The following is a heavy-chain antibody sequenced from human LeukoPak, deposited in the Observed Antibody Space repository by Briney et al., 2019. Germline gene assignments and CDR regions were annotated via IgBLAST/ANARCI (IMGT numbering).Heavy chain of an antibody. Sequence: SETLSLTCAVYGGSFSGYYWSWIRQPPGKGLEWIGEINHSGSTNYNPSLKSRVTISADTSKNQFSLKLSSVTAADTAVYYCASRWGRFDYWGQGTLVTVSS. CDR2: INHSGST. D-gene: IGHD7-27*01. CDR1: GGSFSGYY. J-gene: IGHJ4*02. CDR3: ASRWGRFDY. V-gene: IGHV4-34*01.